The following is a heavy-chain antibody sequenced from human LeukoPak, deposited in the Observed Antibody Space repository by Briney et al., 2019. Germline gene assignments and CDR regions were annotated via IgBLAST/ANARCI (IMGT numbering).Heavy chain of an antibody. CDR3: ARGRPISSTRPRWFDP. Sequence: ASVKVSCKASGYTFTSYDINWVRQATGQGLEWMGWMNPNSGNTGYAQKFQGRVTITRNTSISTAYMELSSLRSEDTAVYYCARGRPISSTRPRWFDPWGQGTLVTVSS. CDR2: MNPNSGNT. CDR1: GYTFTSYD. J-gene: IGHJ5*02. D-gene: IGHD2-2*01. V-gene: IGHV1-8*03.